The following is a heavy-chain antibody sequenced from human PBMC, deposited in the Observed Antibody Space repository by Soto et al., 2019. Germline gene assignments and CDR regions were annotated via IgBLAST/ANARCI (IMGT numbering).Heavy chain of an antibody. Sequence: QVQLVQSGAEVKKPGASVKVSCKASGYTFTSYAMHWVRQAPGQRLEWMGWINAGNGNTKYSQKFQGRVTITRVTSASTAYMELSSLRSEDTAVYYCARDIAESYYDFWSGYHNYYYYYMDVWGKGTTVTVSS. CDR1: GYTFTSYA. CDR3: ARDIAESYYDFWSGYHNYYYYYMDV. J-gene: IGHJ6*03. CDR2: INAGNGNT. D-gene: IGHD3-3*01. V-gene: IGHV1-3*01.